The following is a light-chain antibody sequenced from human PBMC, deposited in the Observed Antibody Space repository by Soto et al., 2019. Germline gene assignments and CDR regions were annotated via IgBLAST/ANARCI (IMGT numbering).Light chain of an antibody. CDR3: QQYHNYLT. CDR2: DAS. V-gene: IGKV1-5*01. J-gene: IGKJ1*01. CDR1: QSIGNK. Sequence: DIQMTQSPSTLSASVGDRVTITCRASQSIGNKLAWYQQKPGKAPKLLIYDASSLGSGVPSRFSGSGSGTEFTLTISSLQPDDFAIYYCQQYHNYLTFGQGTTVEIK.